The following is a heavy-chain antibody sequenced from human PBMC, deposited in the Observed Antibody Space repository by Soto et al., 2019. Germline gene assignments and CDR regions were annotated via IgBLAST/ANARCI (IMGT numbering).Heavy chain of an antibody. V-gene: IGHV1-69*02. CDR2: IIPILGMA. D-gene: IGHD2-15*01. CDR3: ATVGGESVFGWLDT. Sequence: QVQLVQSGTEVKKLGSSVKVSCKASGGSFRSYTITWVRQAPGQGLEWIGRIIPILGMAEYAQKFQGRVTITADIFTNTTFMDLRSLRSEDTAVYYCATVGGESVFGWLDTWGQGTLVTVSS. J-gene: IGHJ5*02. CDR1: GGSFRSYT.